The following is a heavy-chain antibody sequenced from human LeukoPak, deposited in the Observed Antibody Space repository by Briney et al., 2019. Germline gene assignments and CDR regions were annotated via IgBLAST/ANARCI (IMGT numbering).Heavy chain of an antibody. D-gene: IGHD3-22*01. Sequence: GGSLRLSCAASGFTFSSYVMHWVRQAPGKGLEWVAVISYDGSNKYYADSVKGRFTISRDNSKNTLYLQMNSLRAEDTAVYYCAKGVRYYDSSGCDYWGQGTLVTVSS. J-gene: IGHJ4*02. CDR2: ISYDGSNK. CDR3: AKGVRYYDSSGCDY. CDR1: GFTFSSYV. V-gene: IGHV3-30*18.